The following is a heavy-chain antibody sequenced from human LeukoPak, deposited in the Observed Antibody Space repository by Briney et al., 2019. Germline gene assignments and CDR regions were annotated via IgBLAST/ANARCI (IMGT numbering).Heavy chain of an antibody. CDR2: MNPNSGNT. CDR1: GYTFTSYD. CDR3: ASRYCSGGSCYLFDP. D-gene: IGHD2-15*01. Sequence: RASVKVSCKASGYTFTSYDINWVRQATGQGLEWMGWMNPNSGNTGYAQKFQGRVTMTSNTSISTAYMELSSLRSEDTAVYYCASRYCSGGSCYLFDPWGQGTLVTVSS. J-gene: IGHJ5*02. V-gene: IGHV1-8*01.